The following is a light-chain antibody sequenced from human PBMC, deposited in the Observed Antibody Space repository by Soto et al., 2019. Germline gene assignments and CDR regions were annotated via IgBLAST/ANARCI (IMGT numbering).Light chain of an antibody. Sequence: EIVMTQSPATLSVSPGERATLSCRASQSVRSNLAWYQQKPGQAPRLLIYGASTRATGIPDRFSGSGSGTEFSLTISSLQSEDFAVYYCQQYGSSPLTFGGGTKVDI. CDR1: QSVRSN. V-gene: IGKV3-15*01. CDR2: GAS. J-gene: IGKJ4*01. CDR3: QQYGSSPLT.